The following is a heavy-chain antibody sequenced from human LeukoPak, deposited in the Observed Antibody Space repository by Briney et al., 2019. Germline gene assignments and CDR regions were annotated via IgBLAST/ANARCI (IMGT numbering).Heavy chain of an antibody. D-gene: IGHD1-26*01. Sequence: PSETLSLTCTVSGGSIRSSYYYWGWIRQPPGKGLEWVANIKDDGSEEYYVDSVKGRFTIVRDNAYNSLYLQMNSLRVEDTAIYFCARFTRRYSGDYWGQGTLVSVSS. V-gene: IGHV3-7*03. CDR1: GGSIRSSYYY. J-gene: IGHJ4*02. CDR3: ARFTRRYSGDY. CDR2: IKDDGSEE.